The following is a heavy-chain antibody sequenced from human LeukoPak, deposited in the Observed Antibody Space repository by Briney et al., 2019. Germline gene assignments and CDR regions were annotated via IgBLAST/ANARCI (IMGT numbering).Heavy chain of an antibody. V-gene: IGHV4-61*02. J-gene: IGHJ4*02. CDR1: GGSISSNSYY. Sequence: SETLSLTCTVSGGSISSNSYYWSWIRQPAGKGLEWIGRIYSSGSTNYNPSLKSRVTISVDTSKNQFSLKLSSVTAADTAVYYCARTTETDTSSWYYWGQGTLLTVSS. CDR3: ARTTETDTSSWYY. CDR2: IYSSGST. D-gene: IGHD6-13*01.